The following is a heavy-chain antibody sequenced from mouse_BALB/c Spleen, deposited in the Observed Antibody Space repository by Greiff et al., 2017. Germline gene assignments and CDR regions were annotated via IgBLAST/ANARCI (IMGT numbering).Heavy chain of an antibody. CDR3: ARGNYYGYGYAMDY. CDR1: GYSITSDYA. CDR2: ISYSGST. Sequence: EVKLQESGPGLVKPSQSLSLTCTVTGYSITSDYAWNWIRQFPGNKLEWMGYISYSGSTSYNPSLKSRISITRDTSKNQFFLQLNSVTTEDTATYYCARGNYYGYGYAMDYWGQGTSVTVSS. D-gene: IGHD1-2*01. J-gene: IGHJ4*01. V-gene: IGHV3-2*02.